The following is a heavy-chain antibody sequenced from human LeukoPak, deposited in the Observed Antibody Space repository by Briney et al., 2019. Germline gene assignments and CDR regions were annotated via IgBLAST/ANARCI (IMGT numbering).Heavy chain of an antibody. CDR1: GYTFTSYA. CDR2: INAGNGNT. D-gene: IGHD2-2*01. J-gene: IGHJ5*02. CDR3: ARERVVVPAVKNWFDP. Sequence: ASVKVSCKASGYTFTSYAMHWVRQAPGQRLEWMGWINAGNGNTKYSQKFQGRVTITRDTSASTAYMELSSLRSEDTAVYYCARERVVVPAVKNWFDPWGQGTLVIVSS. V-gene: IGHV1-3*01.